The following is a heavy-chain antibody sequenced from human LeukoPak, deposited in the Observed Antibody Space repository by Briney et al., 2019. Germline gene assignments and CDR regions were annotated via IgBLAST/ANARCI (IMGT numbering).Heavy chain of an antibody. CDR3: ARDSYYDSSGYYSDY. Sequence: SVKVSCKASGGTFSSYAISWVRQAPGQGLEWMGGIIPIFGTANYAQKFQGRVTITADESTSTAYMELSSPRSEDTAVYYCARDSYYDSSGYYSDYWGQGSLVTVSS. CDR2: IIPIFGTA. D-gene: IGHD3-22*01. CDR1: GGTFSSYA. V-gene: IGHV1-69*13. J-gene: IGHJ4*02.